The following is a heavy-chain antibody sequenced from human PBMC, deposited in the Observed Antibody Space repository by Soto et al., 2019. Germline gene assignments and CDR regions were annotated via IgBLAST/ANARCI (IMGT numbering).Heavy chain of an antibody. CDR3: AKAEHSGYDSNYAFDI. CDR1: GFTFDDYA. Sequence: GGSLRLSCAASGFTFDDYAMHWVRQAPGKGLEWVSGISWNSGSIGYADSVKGRFTISRDNAKNSLYLQMNSLRAEDTALYYCAKAEHSGYDSNYAFDICGQGTMVTVSS. V-gene: IGHV3-9*01. D-gene: IGHD5-12*01. CDR2: ISWNSGSI. J-gene: IGHJ3*02.